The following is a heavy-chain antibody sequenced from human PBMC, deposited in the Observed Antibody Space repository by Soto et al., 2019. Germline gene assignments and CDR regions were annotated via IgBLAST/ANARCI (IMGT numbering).Heavy chain of an antibody. CDR2: MSSDGSDT. CDR1: GFTFSNYD. V-gene: IGHV3-30*18. D-gene: IGHD6-19*01. J-gene: IGHJ4*02. CDR3: VKGMWHSSGWDFDY. Sequence: QVQLVESGGGVVQPGRSLRLSCAASGFTFSNYDMHWVRQAPGEGLEWVAFMSSDGSDTYYADSVQGRFIISRDNPKNTLCLEMKNLRPEDTPVYYCVKGMWHSSGWDFDYWGQGTLVTVSS.